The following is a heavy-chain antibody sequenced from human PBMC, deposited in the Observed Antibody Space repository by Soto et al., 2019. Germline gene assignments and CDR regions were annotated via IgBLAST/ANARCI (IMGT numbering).Heavy chain of an antibody. CDR3: ARDPAP. V-gene: IGHV4-39*07. CDR2: IYYSGST. CDR1: GGSISRSCYY. J-gene: IGHJ5*02. Sequence: PLGTLSLHCTVSGGSISRSCYYWGWIRQPPGKGLEWIGSIYYSGSTYYNPSLKSRVTISVDTSKNQFSLKLTSVTAADTAVYYCARDPAPWGQGTLVTVSS.